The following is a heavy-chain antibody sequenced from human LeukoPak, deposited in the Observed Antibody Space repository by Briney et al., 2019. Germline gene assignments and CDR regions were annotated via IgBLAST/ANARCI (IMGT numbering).Heavy chain of an antibody. CDR3: ARGASETYYFGY. V-gene: IGHV3-66*02. CDR2: IYSGGST. CDR1: GFTVSSNY. D-gene: IGHD1-26*01. J-gene: IGHJ4*02. Sequence: GGSLRLSCAASGFTVSSNYMTWVRQAPGKGLDWVSVIYSGGSTYYADSVKGRFTISRDNSKNTLFLQMNSLRPEDTAVYYCARGASETYYFGYWGRGTLVTVSS.